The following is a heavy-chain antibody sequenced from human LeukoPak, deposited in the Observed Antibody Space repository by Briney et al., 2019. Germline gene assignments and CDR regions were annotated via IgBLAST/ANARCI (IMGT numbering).Heavy chain of an antibody. CDR3: ARAKYYYDSSGSDYYGMDA. V-gene: IGHV1-46*01. D-gene: IGHD3-22*01. Sequence: ASVKVSCKASGYTFTSYYMHWVRQAPGQGLEWMGIINPSGGSTSYAQKFQGRVTMTRDTSTSTVYMELSSLRSEDTAVYYCARAKYYYDSSGSDYYGMDAWGQGTTVTVSS. CDR1: GYTFTSYY. J-gene: IGHJ6*02. CDR2: INPSGGST.